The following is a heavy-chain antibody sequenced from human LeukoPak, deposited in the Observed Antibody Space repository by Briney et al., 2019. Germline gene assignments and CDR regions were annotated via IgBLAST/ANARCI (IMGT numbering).Heavy chain of an antibody. CDR2: IHYTGSI. CDR3: AAAPGYYGSGSSPFDY. CDR1: GGSISSYY. D-gene: IGHD3-10*01. V-gene: IGHV4-59*01. Sequence: SETLSLTCTVSGGSISSYYWSWIRQAPGKGLEWIAYIHYTGSINKNPSLKSRVTISGDTSKSQFSLKLSSVTAADTAVYYCAAAPGYYGSGSSPFDYWGQGTLVTVSS. J-gene: IGHJ4*02.